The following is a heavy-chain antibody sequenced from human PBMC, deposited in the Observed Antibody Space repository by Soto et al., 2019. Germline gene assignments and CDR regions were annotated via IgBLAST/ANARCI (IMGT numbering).Heavy chain of an antibody. CDR2: TRNKANSYTT. V-gene: IGHV3-72*01. D-gene: IGHD3-9*01. CDR1: GFTFSDHY. J-gene: IGHJ4*02. CDR3: ARIKYYDINYFDY. Sequence: GGSLRLSCAASGFTFSDHYMDWVRQAPGKGLEWVGRTRNKANSYTTEYAASVKGRFTISRDDSKNSLYLQMNSLKTEDTAVYYCARIKYYDINYFDYWGQGTLVTVSS.